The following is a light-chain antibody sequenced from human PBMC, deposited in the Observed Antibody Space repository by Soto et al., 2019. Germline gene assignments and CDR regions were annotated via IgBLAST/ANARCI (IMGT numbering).Light chain of an antibody. Sequence: EIVLTQSPGTLSLSPGESDTLSCRASQSVSSSYFAWYQQKPGQAPRLLIYGASSRATGIPDRFSGSGSGTDFTLTISRLEPEDFAVYYCQQYGSSPLFTFGPGTKVDIK. CDR1: QSVSSSY. CDR3: QQYGSSPLFT. J-gene: IGKJ3*01. CDR2: GAS. V-gene: IGKV3-20*01.